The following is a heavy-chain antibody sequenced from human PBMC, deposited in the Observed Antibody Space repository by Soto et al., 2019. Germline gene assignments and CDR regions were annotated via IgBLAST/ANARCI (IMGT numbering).Heavy chain of an antibody. J-gene: IGHJ4*02. Sequence: ASVKVSCKAAGYTFTFYYMHWVRQAPGQGLEWLGWINPNSGGTNYAQKFQGRFTMTRDTSISTAYMELSRLRSDDTAVYYCARDGVVRFDDWGQGTLVTVSS. V-gene: IGHV1-2*02. D-gene: IGHD2-15*01. CDR3: ARDGVVRFDD. CDR1: GYTFTFYY. CDR2: INPNSGGT.